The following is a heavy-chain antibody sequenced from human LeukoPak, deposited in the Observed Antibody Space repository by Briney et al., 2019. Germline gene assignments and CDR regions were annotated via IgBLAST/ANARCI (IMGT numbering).Heavy chain of an antibody. J-gene: IGHJ4*02. V-gene: IGHV3-7*03. Sequence: GGSLRLSCEVSEFTFSNSWMSWVRQAPGKGLEWVANIKQDGGEKYYVDSVKGRFTISRDNAKNSLFLQMNSLRVEDTAMYYCAKNPDIVATYNYFDYWGQGTLVTVSS. CDR3: AKNPDIVATYNYFDY. CDR2: IKQDGGEK. D-gene: IGHD5-12*01. CDR1: EFTFSNSW.